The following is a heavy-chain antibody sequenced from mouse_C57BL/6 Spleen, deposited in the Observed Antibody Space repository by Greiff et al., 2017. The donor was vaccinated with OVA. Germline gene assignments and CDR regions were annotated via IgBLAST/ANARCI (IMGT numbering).Heavy chain of an antibody. CDR1: GYSFTGYY. J-gene: IGHJ4*01. CDR2: INPSTGGT. D-gene: IGHD2-12*01. Sequence: EVQLQQSGPELVKPGASVKISCKASGYSFTGYYMNWVKQSPEQSLEWIGMINPSTGGTTYNQKFKTKATLTVDKSSSTAYMQLKSLTSEDSAVYYCARGDDGYAMDYWGQGTSVTVSS. CDR3: ARGDDGYAMDY. V-gene: IGHV1-42*01.